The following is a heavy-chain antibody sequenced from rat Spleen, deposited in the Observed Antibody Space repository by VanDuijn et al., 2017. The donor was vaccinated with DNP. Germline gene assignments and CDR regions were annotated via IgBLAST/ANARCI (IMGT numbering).Heavy chain of an antibody. J-gene: IGHJ2*01. Sequence: EVQLQESGPGLVKSLQSLSLTCSVTGYSITNNYWGWIRRFPGNKMEWIGHITYSGNTDYNPSLKSRVSFTSDTSKNQFFLQVNSVTTEDTATYYCARGDILRSFDYWGQGVMVTVSS. CDR2: ITYSGNT. V-gene: IGHV3-1*01. CDR1: GYSITNNY. CDR3: ARGDILRSFDY. D-gene: IGHD1-6*01.